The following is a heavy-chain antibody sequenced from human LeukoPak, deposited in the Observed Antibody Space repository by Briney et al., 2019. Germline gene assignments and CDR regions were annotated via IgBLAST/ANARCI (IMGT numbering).Heavy chain of an antibody. CDR1: GFTFSSYA. CDR2: IKQDGSEK. CDR3: ARSGRWELLGPSDY. V-gene: IGHV3-7*01. Sequence: PGGSLRLSCAASGFTFSSYAMSWVRQAPGKGLEWVANIKQDGSEKYYVDSVKGRFTISRDNAKNSLYLQMNSLRAEDTAVYYCARSGRWELLGPSDYWGQGTLVTVSS. J-gene: IGHJ4*02. D-gene: IGHD1-26*01.